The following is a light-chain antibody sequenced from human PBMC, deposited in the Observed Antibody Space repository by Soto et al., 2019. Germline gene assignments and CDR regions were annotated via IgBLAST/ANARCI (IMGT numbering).Light chain of an antibody. V-gene: IGLV2-14*01. Sequence: QSALAQHASVSGSPGKTITISCTGTSSDVGRYNYVSWYQQHPGKAPKLMIHEVSYRPSGVSSRFSGSKSGNTASLTISGLQAEDEAEYHCCSYTNRATYVFGTGTKVTV. J-gene: IGLJ1*01. CDR3: CSYTNRATYV. CDR2: EVS. CDR1: SSDVGRYNY.